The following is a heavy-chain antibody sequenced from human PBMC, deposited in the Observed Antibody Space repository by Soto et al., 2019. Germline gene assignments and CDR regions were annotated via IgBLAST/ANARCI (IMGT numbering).Heavy chain of an antibody. D-gene: IGHD1-26*01. CDR2: ISYDGSNK. CDR3: AKDHKWEPFDY. Sequence: GGSLRLSCAASGFTFSSYGMHWVRQAPGKGLEWVAVISYDGSNKYYADSVKGRFTISRDNSKNTLYLQMNSLRAEDTAVYYCAKDHKWEPFDYWGQGTLVIVSS. V-gene: IGHV3-30*18. CDR1: GFTFSSYG. J-gene: IGHJ4*02.